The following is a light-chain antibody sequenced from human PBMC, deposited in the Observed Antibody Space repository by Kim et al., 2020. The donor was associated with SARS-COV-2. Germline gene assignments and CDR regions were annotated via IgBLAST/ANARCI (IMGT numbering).Light chain of an antibody. CDR2: DVN. Sequence: QSAMTEPPSASGSPGQSVTISCTGTSSDVGGYNFVSWHQQHPGKAPKLIIYDVNKRPSGVPNRFSGSKSGNTASLTVSGLQAEDEADYYCSSYAGTNNLYVFTPRTKVTVL. CDR3: SSYAGTNNLYV. V-gene: IGLV2-8*01. CDR1: SSDVGGYNF. J-gene: IGLJ1*01.